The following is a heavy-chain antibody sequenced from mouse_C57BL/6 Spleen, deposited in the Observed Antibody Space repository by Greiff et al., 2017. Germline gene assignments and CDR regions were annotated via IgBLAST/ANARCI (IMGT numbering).Heavy chain of an antibody. V-gene: IGHV1-15*01. J-gene: IGHJ1*03. CDR1: GYTFTDYE. Sequence: VQLQQSGAELVRPGASVTLSCKASGYTFTDYEMHWVKQTPVHGLEWIGAIDPETGGTAYNQKFKGKAILTADKSSSTAYMELRSLTSEDSAVYYCTRSDSNYLSYWYFDVWGTGTTVTVSS. CDR3: TRSDSNYLSYWYFDV. D-gene: IGHD2-5*01. CDR2: IDPETGGT.